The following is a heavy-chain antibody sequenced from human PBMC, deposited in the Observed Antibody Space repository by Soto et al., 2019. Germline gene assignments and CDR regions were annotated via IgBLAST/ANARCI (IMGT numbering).Heavy chain of an antibody. Sequence: PSETLSLTCAVSGGSTSSGGYSWSWIRQPPGKGLEWIGYIYHSGSTYYNPSLKSRVTISVDRSKNQFSLKLSSVTAADTAVYYCARALTGLFDYWGQGTLVTVSS. CDR1: GGSTSSGGYS. V-gene: IGHV4-30-2*01. CDR3: ARALTGLFDY. J-gene: IGHJ4*02. CDR2: IYHSGST.